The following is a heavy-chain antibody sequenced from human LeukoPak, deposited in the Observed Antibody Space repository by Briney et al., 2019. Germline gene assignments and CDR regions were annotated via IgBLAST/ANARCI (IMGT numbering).Heavy chain of an antibody. CDR1: GGTFSSYA. V-gene: IGHV1-69*13. J-gene: IGHJ6*02. D-gene: IGHD6-6*01. Sequence: GASVKVSCKASGGTFSSYAISWVRQAPGQGVEWMGGISPIFGTANYAQKFQGRVTITADESTSTAYMELRSLRSDDTAVYYCARDRPRIAARKYYYYYGMDVWGQGTTVTVSS. CDR2: ISPIFGTA. CDR3: ARDRPRIAARKYYYYYGMDV.